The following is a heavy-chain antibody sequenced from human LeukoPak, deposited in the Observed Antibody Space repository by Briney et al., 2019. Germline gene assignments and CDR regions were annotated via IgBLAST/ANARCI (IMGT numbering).Heavy chain of an antibody. V-gene: IGHV5-10-1*01. J-gene: IGHJ4*02. CDR2: IDPSDSYT. Sequence: ESLKISCKGSGYSFTSYWISWVRQLPGKGPEWMGRIDPSDSYTNYSPSFQGHVTISADKSISTAYLQWSSLKASDTAMYYCARRPPYSGYDQTYYFDYWGQGTLVTVSS. D-gene: IGHD5-12*01. CDR3: ARRPPYSGYDQTYYFDY. CDR1: GYSFTSYW.